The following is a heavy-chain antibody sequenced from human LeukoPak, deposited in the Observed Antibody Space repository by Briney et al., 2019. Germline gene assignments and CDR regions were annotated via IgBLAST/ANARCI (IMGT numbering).Heavy chain of an antibody. CDR3: ASCPWFGEDVGY. CDR1: GGSISSSSYY. J-gene: IGHJ4*02. Sequence: PSETLSLTCTVSGGSISSSSYYWGWIRQPPGKGLECIGSIYYSVSTYYNPSLKSRVTISVDTSKNQFSLKLSSVTAADTAVYYCASCPWFGEDVGYWGQGTLVTVSS. D-gene: IGHD3-10*01. V-gene: IGHV4-39*07. CDR2: IYYSVST.